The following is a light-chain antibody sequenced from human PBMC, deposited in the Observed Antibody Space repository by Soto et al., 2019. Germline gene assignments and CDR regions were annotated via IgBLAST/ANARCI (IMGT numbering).Light chain of an antibody. CDR1: QSVATY. V-gene: IGKV3-11*01. J-gene: IGKJ4*01. CDR2: DAS. Sequence: EIVLTQSPDTLSLSPGERATLSCRASQSVATYLAWYQQKPGQAPRLLIYDASNRATGIPARFSGIGSGTDFTLTISSLEPEDFAVYYCQQRRNWPLTFGGGTKVEIK. CDR3: QQRRNWPLT.